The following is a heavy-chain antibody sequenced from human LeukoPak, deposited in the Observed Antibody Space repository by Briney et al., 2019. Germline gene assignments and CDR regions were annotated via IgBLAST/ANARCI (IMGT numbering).Heavy chain of an antibody. V-gene: IGHV1-2*02. CDR2: INPNSGGT. J-gene: IGHJ5*02. CDR1: GYTFTGYY. D-gene: IGHD2-21*02. CDR3: AKFAALYCGGDCYDLGMTNWFDP. Sequence: GASVKVSCKASGYTFTGYYMHWVRQAPGQGLEWMGWINPNSGGTNYAQKFQGRVTMTRDTSISTAYMELSRLRSDDTAVYYCAKFAALYCGGDCYDLGMTNWFDPWGQGTLVTVSS.